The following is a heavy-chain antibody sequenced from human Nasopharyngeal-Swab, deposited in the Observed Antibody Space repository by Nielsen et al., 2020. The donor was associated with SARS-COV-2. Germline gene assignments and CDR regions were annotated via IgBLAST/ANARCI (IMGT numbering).Heavy chain of an antibody. J-gene: IGHJ6*02. CDR2: IKQDGSEK. Sequence: GSLRLSCAASGFTFSSYWMSWVRQAPGKGLEWVANIKQDGSEKYYVDSVKGRFTISRDNAKNSLYLQMNSLRAEDTAGYYCARDLVVGATTSAYYYYYGMDVWGQGTTVTVSS. D-gene: IGHD1-26*01. V-gene: IGHV3-7*01. CDR1: GFTFSSYW. CDR3: ARDLVVGATTSAYYYYYGMDV.